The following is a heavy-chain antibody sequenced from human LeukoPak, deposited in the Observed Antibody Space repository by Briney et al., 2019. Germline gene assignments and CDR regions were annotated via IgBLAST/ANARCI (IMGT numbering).Heavy chain of an antibody. D-gene: IGHD3-10*01. CDR3: ARQSMVREDNFDY. J-gene: IGHJ4*02. CDR2: IYYSGST. V-gene: IGHV4-39*01. CDR1: GGSISSSSYY. Sequence: SGTLSLTCTVSGGSISSSSYYWGWIRQPPGKGLEWIGSIYYSGSTYYNPSLKSRVTISVDTSKNQFSLKLSSVTAADTAVYYCARQSMVREDNFDYWGQGTLVTVSS.